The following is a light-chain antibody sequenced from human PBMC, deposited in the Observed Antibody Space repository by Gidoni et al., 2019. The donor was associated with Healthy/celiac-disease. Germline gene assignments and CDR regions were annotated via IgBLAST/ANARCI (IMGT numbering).Light chain of an antibody. Sequence: EIGLTQSPGTLSLAPGERATLSCRASQSVSSSYLAWYQQKPGQARRLLIYGASSRATGSPDRFSGSGSGTDVTLTISRLEPEDFGVYYCQQYGSSPPYAFGQGTKLEIK. V-gene: IGKV3-20*01. CDR3: QQYGSSPPYA. CDR2: GAS. J-gene: IGKJ2*01. CDR1: QSVSSSY.